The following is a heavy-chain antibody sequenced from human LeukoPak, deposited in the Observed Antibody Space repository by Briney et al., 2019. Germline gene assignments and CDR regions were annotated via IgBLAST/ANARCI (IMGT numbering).Heavy chain of an antibody. Sequence: SETLSLTCAVSGGSISSGGYSWSWIRQPPGKGLEWIGYIYYSGSTYYNPSLKSRVTISVDTSKNQFSLKLSSVTAADTAVYYCARARRYYDYVWGSYRYGYFDYWGQGTLVTVSS. D-gene: IGHD3-16*02. J-gene: IGHJ4*02. CDR3: ARARRYYDYVWGSYRYGYFDY. V-gene: IGHV4-30-4*07. CDR2: IYYSGST. CDR1: GGSISSGGYS.